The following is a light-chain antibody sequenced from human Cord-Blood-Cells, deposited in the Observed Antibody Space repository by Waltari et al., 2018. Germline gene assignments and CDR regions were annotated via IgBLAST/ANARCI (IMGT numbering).Light chain of an antibody. CDR3: QAWDSSAAV. CDR1: KLGDKY. CDR2: QDS. J-gene: IGLJ2*01. Sequence: SYELTQPPSFSVSPGQTAIITCSGDKLGDKYACWYQQKPGQSPVLVIYQDSKRPSGTAERVSGSNAGNTATLTISGTEAMDEADYYCQAWDSSAAVFGGGTKLTVL. V-gene: IGLV3-1*01.